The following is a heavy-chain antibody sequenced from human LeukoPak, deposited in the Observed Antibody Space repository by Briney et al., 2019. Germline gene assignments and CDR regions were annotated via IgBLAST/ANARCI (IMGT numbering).Heavy chain of an antibody. Sequence: KSSETLSLTCTVSAGSISSYYWSWIRQPPGKGLEWIGYIYYSGSTNYNPSLKSRVTISVDTSKKQFSLKLSSVTAADTAFYYCARYIVSYPHDAFDIWGQGTMVTVSS. CDR3: ARYIVSYPHDAFDI. J-gene: IGHJ3*02. CDR2: IYYSGST. D-gene: IGHD1-26*01. V-gene: IGHV4-59*01. CDR1: AGSISSYY.